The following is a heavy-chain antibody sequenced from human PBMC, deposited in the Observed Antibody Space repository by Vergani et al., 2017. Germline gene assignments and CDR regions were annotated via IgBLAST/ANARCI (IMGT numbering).Heavy chain of an antibody. V-gene: IGHV1-69*06. CDR3: ARLGPDIAVARAEYFQH. D-gene: IGHD6-19*01. CDR1: GGTFSSYA. Sequence: QVQLVQSGAEVKKPGSSVKVSCKASGGTFSSYAISWVRQAPGQGLEWMGGIIPIFGTANYAQKFQGRVTITADKSTSTAYMELSSPRSEDTAVYYCARLGPDIAVARAEYFQHWGQGTLVTVSS. CDR2: IIPIFGTA. J-gene: IGHJ1*01.